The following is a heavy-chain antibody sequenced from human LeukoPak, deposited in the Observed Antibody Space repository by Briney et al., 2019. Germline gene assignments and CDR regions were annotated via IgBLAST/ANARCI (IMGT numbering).Heavy chain of an antibody. Sequence: GESLQISCQGSGYIFTGHWIGWVRQLPGKGLEWMGVIYPGDSDTRYSPSFQGQVTISADKSISTAYLQWSSLKASDTAVYYCARRRGWDYDSSGYDFDYWGQGTLVTVSS. CDR2: IYPGDSDT. CDR1: GYIFTGHW. CDR3: ARRRGWDYDSSGYDFDY. V-gene: IGHV5-51*01. D-gene: IGHD3-22*01. J-gene: IGHJ4*02.